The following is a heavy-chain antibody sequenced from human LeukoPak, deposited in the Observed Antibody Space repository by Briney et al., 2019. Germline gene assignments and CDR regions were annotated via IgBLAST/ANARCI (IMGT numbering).Heavy chain of an antibody. CDR1: GFTFSSYA. J-gene: IGHJ4*02. V-gene: IGHV3-23*01. Sequence: GGSLRLSFAASGFTFSSYALSWVRQAPGKGLEWVSGIFCSGGSTHYSDSVKGRFTISRDNSKNTVYLQMNSPRAEDTAVYYCAKTTTGYGSGRFPGWPVDYWGQGTLVTVSS. CDR2: IFCSGGST. D-gene: IGHD6-19*01. CDR3: AKTTTGYGSGRFPGWPVDY.